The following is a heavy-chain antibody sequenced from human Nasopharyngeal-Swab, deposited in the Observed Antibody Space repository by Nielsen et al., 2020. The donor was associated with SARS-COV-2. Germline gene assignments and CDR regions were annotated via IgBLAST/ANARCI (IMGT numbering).Heavy chain of an antibody. CDR3: ARDYPYSSSWYPYYYYYYMDV. CDR2: INADGSST. CDR1: GFTFSSYW. Sequence: GGSLRLSCAASGFTFSSYWMHWVRQAPGEGLVWVSRINADGSSTTYADSVKGRFTISRDNAKNSLYLQMNSLRAEDTAVYYCARDYPYSSSWYPYYYYYYMDVWGKGTTVTVSS. D-gene: IGHD6-13*01. J-gene: IGHJ6*03. V-gene: IGHV3-74*03.